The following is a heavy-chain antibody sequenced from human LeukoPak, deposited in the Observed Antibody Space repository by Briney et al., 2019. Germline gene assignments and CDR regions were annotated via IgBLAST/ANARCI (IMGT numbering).Heavy chain of an antibody. Sequence: SETLSLTCTVSGGSISIGDYYWSWIRQPPGKGVEWIGYIYYSGSTYYNPSLKSRATISVDTSKNQFSLKLSSVTAADTAVYYCATYYGDYVGWFDPWGQGTLVTVSS. CDR1: GGSISIGDYY. V-gene: IGHV4-30-4*01. CDR2: IYYSGST. J-gene: IGHJ5*02. D-gene: IGHD4-17*01. CDR3: ATYYGDYVGWFDP.